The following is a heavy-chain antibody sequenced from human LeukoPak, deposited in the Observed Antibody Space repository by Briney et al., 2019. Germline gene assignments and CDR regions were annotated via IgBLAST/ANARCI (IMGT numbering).Heavy chain of an antibody. Sequence: GGSLRLSCTSSGFNFDDYAMNWVRQGPGKGLEWVSGINWSGGDTDYADSVKGRFTISRDNSKNTLYLQMNNLRAEDTAVYYCARDRYDSSGHPPLYFDYWGQGTLVTVSS. V-gene: IGHV3-20*04. CDR2: INWSGGDT. CDR3: ARDRYDSSGHPPLYFDY. CDR1: GFNFDDYA. J-gene: IGHJ4*02. D-gene: IGHD3-22*01.